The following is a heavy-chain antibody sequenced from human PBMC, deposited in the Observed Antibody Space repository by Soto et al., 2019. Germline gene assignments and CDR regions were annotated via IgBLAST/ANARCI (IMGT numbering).Heavy chain of an antibody. V-gene: IGHV3-30*18. J-gene: IGHJ6*02. D-gene: IGHD6-6*01. CDR3: AKDLAARIYYYYGMDV. Sequence: GGSLRLSCAASGFTFSSYGMHWVRQAPGKGLEWVAVISYDGSNKYYADSVKGRFTISRDNSKNTLYLQMNSLRAEDTAVYYCAKDLAARIYYYYGMDVWGQGTTVTISS. CDR2: ISYDGSNK. CDR1: GFTFSSYG.